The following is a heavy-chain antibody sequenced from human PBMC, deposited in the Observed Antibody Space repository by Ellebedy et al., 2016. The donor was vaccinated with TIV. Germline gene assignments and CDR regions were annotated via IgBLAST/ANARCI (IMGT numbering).Heavy chain of an antibody. CDR2: VSYDGSSH. Sequence: GESLKISCAASGFTFSTYAMHWVRQAPGKGLEWVALVSYDGSSHHYADSVKGRFTISRDSSKNTLSLQMNSLRGDDSAVYYCARDAVQYYLYGVGVWGQGTTVTVSS. CDR1: GFTFSTYA. J-gene: IGHJ6*02. D-gene: IGHD1-1*01. V-gene: IGHV3-30*03. CDR3: ARDAVQYYLYGVGV.